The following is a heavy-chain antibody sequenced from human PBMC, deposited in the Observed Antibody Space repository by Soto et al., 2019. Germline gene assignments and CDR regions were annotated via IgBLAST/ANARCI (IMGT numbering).Heavy chain of an antibody. V-gene: IGHV1-69*13. CDR2: IIPILGTI. J-gene: IGHJ4*02. CDR3: ARPKTYYYDSDTYYLNGFDY. D-gene: IGHD3-22*01. Sequence: SVKVSCKASGGTFSNHAISWVRQAPGQGLEWMGVIIPILGTIKYAQKFQGRVRITADESTSTAYMDLSSLTFEDTAVYYCARPKTYYYDSDTYYLNGFDYWGQGTQVTVSS. CDR1: GGTFSNHA.